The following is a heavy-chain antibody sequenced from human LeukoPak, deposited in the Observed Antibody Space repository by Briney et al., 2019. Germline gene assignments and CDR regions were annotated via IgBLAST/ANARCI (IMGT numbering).Heavy chain of an antibody. CDR3: ARGSRYYYDSSGYLFDY. CDR1: GGSISSSNYY. CDR2: IHYSGST. D-gene: IGHD3-22*01. J-gene: IGHJ4*02. V-gene: IGHV4-61*05. Sequence: SETLSLTCTVSGGSISSSNYYWGWIRQPPGKGLEWIGYIHYSGSTNYNPSLKSRVTISVDTSKNQFSLNLSSVTAADTAVYYCARGSRYYYDSSGYLFDYWGQGTLVTVSS.